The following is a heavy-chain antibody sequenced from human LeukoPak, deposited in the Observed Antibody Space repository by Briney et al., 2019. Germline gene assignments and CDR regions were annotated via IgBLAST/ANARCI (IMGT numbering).Heavy chain of an antibody. CDR3: ASFPPPPFWSGYGMDV. D-gene: IGHD3-3*01. CDR2: IYYSGST. Sequence: SETLSLTCTVSGGSISSYYWSWIRQPPGKGLEWIGYIYYSGSTNYNPSLKSRVTISVDTSKNQFSLKLSSVTAADTAVYYCASFPPPPFWSGYGMDVWGQGTTVTVSS. V-gene: IGHV4-59*13. J-gene: IGHJ6*02. CDR1: GGSISSYY.